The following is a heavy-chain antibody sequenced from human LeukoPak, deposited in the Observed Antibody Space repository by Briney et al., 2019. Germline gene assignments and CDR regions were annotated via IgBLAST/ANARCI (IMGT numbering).Heavy chain of an antibody. Sequence: GGSLRLSCAASGFTFSYYGMSWVRQAPGKGLEWVANIKQDGSEKNYVDSVKGRFTISRDNAKNSLFLQMNSLRAEDTAVYYCARDRGWATTMVRGTTYFDHWGQGTRVTVSS. D-gene: IGHD3-10*01. CDR2: IKQDGSEK. CDR1: GFTFSYYG. V-gene: IGHV3-7*04. CDR3: ARDRGWATTMVRGTTYFDH. J-gene: IGHJ4*02.